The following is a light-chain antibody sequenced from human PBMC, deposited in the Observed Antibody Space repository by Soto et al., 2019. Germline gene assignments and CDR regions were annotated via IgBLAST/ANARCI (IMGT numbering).Light chain of an antibody. CDR3: QQYNSFSWT. Sequence: DIQMTQSPSTLSASVGDSVTITCRASQSISTWLDWYQQKPGKAPKLLIYDASSLEGGVPSRFSGSGSGTEFTLTISGLQPDDFATYYCQQYNSFSWTVGQGTKVDIK. V-gene: IGKV1-5*01. CDR1: QSISTW. J-gene: IGKJ1*01. CDR2: DAS.